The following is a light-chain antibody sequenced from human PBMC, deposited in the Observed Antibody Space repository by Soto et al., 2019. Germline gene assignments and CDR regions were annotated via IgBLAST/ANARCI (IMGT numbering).Light chain of an antibody. Sequence: DIQITQSPSSLSASVVDRVTITFLASQSISSYLNWYQQKPGKAPKLLIYAASSLQSGVPSRFSGSGSGTVFTLTISSLQPDDFATYYCQNYNSYSEEFGQGTKVDIK. CDR2: AAS. J-gene: IGKJ1*01. CDR3: QNYNSYSEE. CDR1: QSISSY. V-gene: IGKV1-39*01.